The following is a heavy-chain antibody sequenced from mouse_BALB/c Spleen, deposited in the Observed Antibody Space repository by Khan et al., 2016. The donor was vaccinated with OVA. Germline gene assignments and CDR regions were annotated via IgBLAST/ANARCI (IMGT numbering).Heavy chain of an antibody. D-gene: IGHD2-4*01. CDR2: ISYSGNT. J-gene: IGHJ3*01. CDR3: ARKNYYDYSPFPY. CDR1: GYSITSEYT. Sequence: EVQLQESGPGLVKPSQSLSLTCTVTGYSITSEYTWNWIRQFPGNKLEWMGFISYSGNTRYNPSLKSRISITRDTSKNQFFLQLNSVTSEDTATYYCARKNYYDYSPFPYWGQGTLVTVSA. V-gene: IGHV3-2*02.